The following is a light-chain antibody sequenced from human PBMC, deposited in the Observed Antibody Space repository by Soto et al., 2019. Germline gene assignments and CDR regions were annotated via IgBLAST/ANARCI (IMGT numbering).Light chain of an antibody. CDR1: QSVGSA. V-gene: IGKV3-15*01. J-gene: IGKJ4*01. Sequence: EIVMTQSPATLSVSPGETATLSCRASQSVGSAVAWYQHKPGQAPRLLIVGASIRATGVPGRFSGGGSGTEFTLYISSLQSEDFAVYYCQQYKNWPPLAFGGGTTVEIK. CDR2: GAS. CDR3: QQYKNWPPLA.